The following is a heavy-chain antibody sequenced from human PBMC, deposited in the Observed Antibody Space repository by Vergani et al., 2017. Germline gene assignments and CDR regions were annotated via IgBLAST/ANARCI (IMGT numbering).Heavy chain of an antibody. V-gene: IGHV4-39*01. J-gene: IGHJ4*02. CDR3: ASYPKYYDYVWGSYQY. CDR2: IYYSGST. CDR1: GGSIRSSSYY. D-gene: IGHD3-16*02. Sequence: QLQLQESGPGLVKPSETLSLTCTVSGGSIRSSSYYWGWIRQPPGKGLEWIGSIYYSGSTYYNPSLKSRVTISVDTSKNQFSLKLSSVTAADTAVYYCASYPKYYDYVWGSYQYWGQGTLVTVSS.